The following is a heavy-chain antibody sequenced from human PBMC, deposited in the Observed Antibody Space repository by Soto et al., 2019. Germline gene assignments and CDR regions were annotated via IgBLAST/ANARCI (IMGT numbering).Heavy chain of an antibody. CDR3: ARGWRVGAGGKFYYGLDV. Sequence: PGGSLRLSCAASGFIVSSHYMTWVRQAPGKGLEWVAVLYSSGLTYYADSVKGRFTISRDNAKNSLYLQMNSLRAEDTAVYYCARGWRVGAGGKFYYGLDVWGQGTTVTVSS. D-gene: IGHD6-13*01. J-gene: IGHJ6*02. CDR1: GFIVSSHY. V-gene: IGHV3-53*01. CDR2: LYSSGLT.